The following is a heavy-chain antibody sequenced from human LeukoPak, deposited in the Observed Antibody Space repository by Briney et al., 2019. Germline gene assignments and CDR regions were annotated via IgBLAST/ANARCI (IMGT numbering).Heavy chain of an antibody. CDR3: ARRLSGFYGMDV. Sequence: PGRSLRLSCAASGFTFDDYAMHWVRQAPVKGLEWVSGISWNSGSIDYADSVKGRFTISRDNAKNSLHLQMDSLRDEDTAVYYCARRLSGFYGMDVWGQGTTVTVSS. D-gene: IGHD5-12*01. J-gene: IGHJ6*02. V-gene: IGHV3-9*01. CDR2: ISWNSGSI. CDR1: GFTFDDYA.